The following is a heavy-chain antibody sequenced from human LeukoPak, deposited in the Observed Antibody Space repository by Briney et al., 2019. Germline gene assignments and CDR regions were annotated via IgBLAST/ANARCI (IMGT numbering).Heavy chain of an antibody. CDR2: NRDDRRSK. CDR1: GISFCYPG. V-gene: IGHV3-30*02. Sequence: GGSLRLFCAKAGISFCYPGLHWVRPGSDRGLGGGAFNRDDRRSKFYAGSVKGRFTISRDNPENTVHLQMNSLRTEDTAVYYCAKGRRDVPANDGFDIWGQGTMVTVSS. CDR3: AKGRRDVPANDGFDI. J-gene: IGHJ3*02.